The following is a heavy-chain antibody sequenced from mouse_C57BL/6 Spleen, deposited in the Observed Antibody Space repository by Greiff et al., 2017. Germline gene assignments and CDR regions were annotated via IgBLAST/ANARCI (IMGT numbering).Heavy chain of an antibody. CDR3: ARGYGNYVRFAY. J-gene: IGHJ3*01. D-gene: IGHD2-1*01. CDR2: INPNNGGT. CDR1: GYTFTDYY. Sequence: EVQLQQSGPELVQPGASVKISCKASGYTFTDYYMNWVKQSHGKSLEWIGDINPNNGGTSYNQKFKGKATLTVDKSSSTAYMELRSLTSEDSAVYYCARGYGNYVRFAYWGQGTLVTVSA. V-gene: IGHV1-26*01.